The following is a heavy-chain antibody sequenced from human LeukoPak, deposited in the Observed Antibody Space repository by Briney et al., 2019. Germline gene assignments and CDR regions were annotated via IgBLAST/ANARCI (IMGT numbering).Heavy chain of an antibody. CDR3: AKRDDSGGNLVDL. Sequence: SETLSLTCTVSGGSIRSGSHYWAWIRQPPGKGLEWIGSIYYSGSTYHNPSLENRVTISIDTSKNHFSLKLSSLSAADTSVYYCAKRDDSGGNLVDLWGQGTLVTVSS. V-gene: IGHV4-39*02. D-gene: IGHD3-22*01. CDR1: GGSIRSGSHY. J-gene: IGHJ4*02. CDR2: IYYSGST.